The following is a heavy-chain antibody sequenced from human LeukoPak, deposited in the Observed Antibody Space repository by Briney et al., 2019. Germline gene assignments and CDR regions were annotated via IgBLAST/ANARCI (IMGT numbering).Heavy chain of an antibody. D-gene: IGHD2-2*01. CDR2: ISSSGSTI. V-gene: IGHV3-11*01. CDR3: ATAVEPADGMDV. Sequence: GGSLRLSCAASGFTFSDYYMSWIRQAPGKGLEWVSYISSSGSTIYYADSVKGRFTISRDNAKNSLYLQMDSLRAEDTAVYYCATAVEPADGMDVWGQGTTVTVSS. J-gene: IGHJ6*02. CDR1: GFTFSDYY.